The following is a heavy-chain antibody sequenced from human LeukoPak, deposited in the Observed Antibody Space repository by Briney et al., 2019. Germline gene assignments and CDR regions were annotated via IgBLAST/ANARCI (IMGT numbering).Heavy chain of an antibody. D-gene: IGHD3-3*01. J-gene: IGHJ5*02. Sequence: KTGGSLRLSRAASGFTFSSYSMNWVRQAPGKGLEWVSSISSSSSYIYYADSVKGRFTISRDNAKNSLYLQMNSLRAEDTAVYYCARDILRFHNWFDPWGQGTLVTVSS. CDR3: ARDILRFHNWFDP. CDR1: GFTFSSYS. V-gene: IGHV3-21*01. CDR2: ISSSSSYI.